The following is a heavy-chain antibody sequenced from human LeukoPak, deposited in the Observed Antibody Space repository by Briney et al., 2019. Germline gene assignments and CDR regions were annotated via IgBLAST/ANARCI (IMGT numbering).Heavy chain of an antibody. D-gene: IGHD6-13*01. CDR1: GFTFSSYG. Sequence: GGSLRLSCAASGFTFSSYGMHWVRQAPGKGLEWVAVISYGGSNKYYADSVKGRFTISRDNSKNTLYLQMNSLRAEDTAVYYCAKDLYRYSSQVPPIDYWGQGTLVTVSS. V-gene: IGHV3-30*18. J-gene: IGHJ4*02. CDR2: ISYGGSNK. CDR3: AKDLYRYSSQVPPIDY.